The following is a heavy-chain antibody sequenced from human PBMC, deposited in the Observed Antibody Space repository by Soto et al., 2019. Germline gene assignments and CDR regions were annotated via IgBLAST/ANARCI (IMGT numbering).Heavy chain of an antibody. D-gene: IGHD1-26*01. CDR2: IGPESGAT. Sequence: ASVKVSCKASGYTFTGHYIHWVRQAPEQGPEWMGEIGPESGATRYAQKFQGRVTMTRDMSITTVYMELNNLSPDDTAVYYCGRGRSGQIVVFYWGQGTSVTVSS. V-gene: IGHV1-2*02. CDR3: GRGRSGQIVVFY. J-gene: IGHJ4*02. CDR1: GYTFTGHY.